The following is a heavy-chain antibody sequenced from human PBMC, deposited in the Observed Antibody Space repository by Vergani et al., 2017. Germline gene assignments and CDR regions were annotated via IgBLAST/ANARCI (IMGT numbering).Heavy chain of an antibody. CDR2: INTGTGNT. CDR1: GYTFTSYA. Sequence: QVQLVQSGAEVKKPGASVKVSCKASGYTFTSYAMHWVRQAPGQRLEWMGWINTGTGNTKYSQKFQGRDTITWDTSASTADMALSSLRSEYTAVYYCARAYCSSTSCYSCFRFDPWGQGTLVTVSS. CDR3: ARAYCSSTSCYSCFRFDP. J-gene: IGHJ5*02. D-gene: IGHD2-2*01. V-gene: IGHV1-3*04.